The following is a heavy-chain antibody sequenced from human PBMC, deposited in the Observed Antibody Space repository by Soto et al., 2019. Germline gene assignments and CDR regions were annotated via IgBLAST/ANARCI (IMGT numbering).Heavy chain of an antibody. CDR1: GFTFSGHW. CDR2: INSDGSST. J-gene: IGHJ4*02. Sequence: EVQLVESGGGLVQPGGSLRLSCAASGFTFSGHWMHWVRQVPGKGLVWVSHINSDGSSTSYADSVKGRFTISRDNAKNTLYLQKNSLRAEGTAVYYCTRDLGAPGDYWGQGTLVTVSS. D-gene: IGHD1-26*01. CDR3: TRDLGAPGDY. V-gene: IGHV3-74*01.